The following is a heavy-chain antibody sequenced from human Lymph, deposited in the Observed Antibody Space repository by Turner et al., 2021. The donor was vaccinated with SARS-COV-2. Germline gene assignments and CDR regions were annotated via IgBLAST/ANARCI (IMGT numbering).Heavy chain of an antibody. CDR3: TTHSAPDY. V-gene: IGHV3-15*01. Sequence: EVQLVESGGGFVKPGGSLRPSCAASGFTFSNAWMTWVRQAPGKGLEWVGGIKTKTDGGKTDDAATVKGRFTISRDESKNTLYLQMNSLKTEDTAVYYCTTHSAPDYWGQGTLVTVSS. J-gene: IGHJ4*02. CDR2: IKTKTDGGKT. CDR1: GFTFSNAW. D-gene: IGHD6-13*01.